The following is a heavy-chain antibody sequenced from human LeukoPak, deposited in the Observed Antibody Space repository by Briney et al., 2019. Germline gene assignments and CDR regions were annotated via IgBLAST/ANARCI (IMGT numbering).Heavy chain of an antibody. CDR1: GFTFSSYE. V-gene: IGHV3-48*03. J-gene: IGHJ4*02. Sequence: GGSLRLSCAASGFTFSSYEMNWVRQAPGKGLEWVSYISSSGSTIYYADSVKGRFTISRDNAKNSLYLQMNSLRAEDTAVYYCARGGERLRLGELSLGSDYWGQGTLVTVSS. CDR3: ARGGERLRLGELSLGSDY. D-gene: IGHD3-16*02. CDR2: ISSSGSTI.